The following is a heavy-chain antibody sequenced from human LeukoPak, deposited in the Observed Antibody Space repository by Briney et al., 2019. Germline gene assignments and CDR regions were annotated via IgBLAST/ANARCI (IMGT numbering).Heavy chain of an antibody. Sequence: PGGSLRLSCAASGFTFSSYGMHWVRQAPGKGLEWVAFIRYDGSNKYYADSVKGRFTISRDNSKNTLYLQMNSLRAEDTAVYYCAGAYCGGDCYSEAFDIWGQGTMVTVSS. J-gene: IGHJ3*02. V-gene: IGHV3-30*02. CDR2: IRYDGSNK. CDR3: AGAYCGGDCYSEAFDI. CDR1: GFTFSSYG. D-gene: IGHD2-21*02.